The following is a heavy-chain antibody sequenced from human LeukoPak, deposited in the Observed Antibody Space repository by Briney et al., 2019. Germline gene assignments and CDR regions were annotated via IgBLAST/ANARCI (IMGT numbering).Heavy chain of an antibody. D-gene: IGHD1-26*01. CDR1: GYTFTSYD. CDR3: ARVDSGRYYGHDY. CDR2: MNPNSGNT. Sequence: ASVKVSCTASGYTFTSYDINWVRQATGQGREWMGWMNPNSGNTGYAQKFQGRVTMTRNTSITTAYMELSSLRSDDTAMYYCARVDSGRYYGHDYWGQGTLVTVTS. J-gene: IGHJ4*02. V-gene: IGHV1-8*01.